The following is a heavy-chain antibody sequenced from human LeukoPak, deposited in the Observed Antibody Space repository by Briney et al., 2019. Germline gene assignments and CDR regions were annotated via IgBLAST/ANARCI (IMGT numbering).Heavy chain of an antibody. J-gene: IGHJ4*02. CDR1: GFTFSSYA. D-gene: IGHD6-19*01. V-gene: IGHV3-23*01. CDR3: AKEVAGQDQGNYFDY. Sequence: AGGSLRLSCAASGFTFSSYAMSWVRQAPGKGLEWVSAISGSGGSTYYADSVKGRFTISRDNSKSTLYLQMNSLRAEDTAVYYCAKEVAGQDQGNYFDYWGQGTLVTVSS. CDR2: ISGSGGST.